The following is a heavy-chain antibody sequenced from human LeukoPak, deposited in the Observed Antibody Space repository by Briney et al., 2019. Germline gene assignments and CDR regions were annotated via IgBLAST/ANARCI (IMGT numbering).Heavy chain of an antibody. CDR1: GFIFSSYA. CDR3: AKVPPAVADMSS. V-gene: IGHV3-23*01. CDR2: ISGSGANT. J-gene: IGHJ4*02. D-gene: IGHD6-19*01. Sequence: PGGSLRLSCAASGFIFSSYAMSWVRQVPGKGLQWVSSISGSGANTYNADSVKGRFTISRDNSKNTLYLQMNSLRAEDTAVYYCAKVPPAVADMSSWGQGTLVTVSS.